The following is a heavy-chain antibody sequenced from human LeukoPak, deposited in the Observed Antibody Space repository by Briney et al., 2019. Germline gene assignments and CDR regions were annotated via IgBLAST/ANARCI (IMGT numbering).Heavy chain of an antibody. V-gene: IGHV3-9*03. D-gene: IGHD2-2*01. Sequence: GGSLRLSCAASGFTFDDYAMHWVRQAPGKGLEWVSGISWNSGSIGYADSVKGRFTISRDNAKNSLYLQMNSLRAEDMALYYCAKGPAAHYYYYYMDVWGKGTTVTVSS. J-gene: IGHJ6*03. CDR3: AKGPAAHYYYYYMDV. CDR2: ISWNSGSI. CDR1: GFTFDDYA.